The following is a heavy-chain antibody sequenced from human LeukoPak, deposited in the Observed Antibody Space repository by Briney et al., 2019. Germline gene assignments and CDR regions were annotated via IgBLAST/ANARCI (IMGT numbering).Heavy chain of an antibody. Sequence: GESLKISCKGSGYSFTTYWIGWVRQMPGKGLEWMGIIYPGDSDTRYSPSFQGQVTISVDKSISTAYLQWSSLKASDTAMYFCARCRGGRGLGYYYYMDVWGKGTTVIVSS. D-gene: IGHD3-10*01. CDR3: ARCRGGRGLGYYYYMDV. V-gene: IGHV5-51*01. CDR2: IYPGDSDT. CDR1: GYSFTTYW. J-gene: IGHJ6*03.